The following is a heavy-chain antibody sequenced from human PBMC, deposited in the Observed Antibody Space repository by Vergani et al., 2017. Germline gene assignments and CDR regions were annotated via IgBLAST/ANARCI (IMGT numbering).Heavy chain of an antibody. CDR3: ARRVVVVPAARVSWFDP. CDR1: GGSLSSSSYY. Sequence: QLQLQESGPGLVKPSETLSLPCTVSGGSLSSSSYYWGWIRQPPGKGLEWIGSIYYSGSTYYNPSLKSRVTISVDTSKNQFSLRLSSVTAADTAVYYCARRVVVVPAARVSWFDPWGQGTLVTVSS. V-gene: IGHV4-39*01. D-gene: IGHD2-2*01. J-gene: IGHJ5*02. CDR2: IYYSGST.